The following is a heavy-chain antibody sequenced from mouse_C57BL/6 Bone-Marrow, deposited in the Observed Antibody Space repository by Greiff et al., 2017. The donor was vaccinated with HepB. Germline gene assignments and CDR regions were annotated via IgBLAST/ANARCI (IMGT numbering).Heavy chain of an antibody. D-gene: IGHD2-2*01. CDR3: VRGGYLFAY. J-gene: IGHJ3*01. CDR2: IRSKSNNYAT. Sequence: DVHLVESGGGLVQPKGSLKLSCAASGFSFNTYAMNWVRQAPGKGLEWVARIRSKSNNYATYYADSVKDRFTISRDDSESMLYLQMNNLKTEDTAMYYCVRGGYLFAYWGQGTLVTVSA. CDR1: GFSFNTYA. V-gene: IGHV10-1*01.